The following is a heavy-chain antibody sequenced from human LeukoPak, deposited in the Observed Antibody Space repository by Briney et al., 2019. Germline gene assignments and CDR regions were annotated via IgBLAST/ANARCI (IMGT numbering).Heavy chain of an antibody. V-gene: IGHV3-11*01. CDR1: GXTXXXXX. CDR3: ARPHPHYYYGMDV. CDR2: ISSSGSTI. J-gene: IGHJ6*02. Sequence: GXTXXXXXMSXIRQAPGKGVEWVSYISSSGSTIYYADSVKGRSTISRDNAKNSLYLQMNSLRAEDTAVYYCARPHPHYYYGMDVWGQGTTVTVSS.